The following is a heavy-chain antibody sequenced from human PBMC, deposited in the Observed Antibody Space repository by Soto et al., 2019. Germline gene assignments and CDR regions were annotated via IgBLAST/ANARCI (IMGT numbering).Heavy chain of an antibody. J-gene: IGHJ3*02. CDR2: IKQDGSEK. Sequence: GESLKISCAASRFTFSSYWMSWVRQAPGKGLEWVANIKQDGSEKYYVDSVKGRFTISRDNAKNSLYLQMNSLRAEDTAVYYCARSIVVVPAAGSYYAFDIWGQGTMVTVSS. V-gene: IGHV3-7*01. CDR3: ARSIVVVPAAGSYYAFDI. CDR1: RFTFSSYW. D-gene: IGHD2-2*01.